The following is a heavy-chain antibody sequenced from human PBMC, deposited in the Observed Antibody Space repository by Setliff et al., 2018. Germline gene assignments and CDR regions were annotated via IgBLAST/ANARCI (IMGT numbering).Heavy chain of an antibody. CDR2: ISTSGSTI. Sequence: GGSLRLSCAASGFTFSNYGMTWVRQAPGKGLEWISYISTSGSTIYCADSVKGRFTISRDNAKNSLYLQMNSLRAEDTAVYYCAKLPSGYPYNWFDPWGQGTLVTVSS. J-gene: IGHJ5*02. CDR3: AKLPSGYPYNWFDP. V-gene: IGHV3-48*04. D-gene: IGHD3-22*01. CDR1: GFTFSNYG.